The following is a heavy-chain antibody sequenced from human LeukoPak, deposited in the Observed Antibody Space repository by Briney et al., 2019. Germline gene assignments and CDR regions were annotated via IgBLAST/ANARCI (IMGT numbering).Heavy chain of an antibody. CDR2: ISSSSSYI. CDR1: GFTFSSYS. V-gene: IGHV3-21*04. CDR3: ARDSRTPNRGFDLD. J-gene: IGHJ4*02. Sequence: PGGSLRLSCAASGFTFSSYSMNWVRQAPGKGLEWVSSISSSSSYIYYADSVKGRFTISRDNAKNSLYLQMNSLRAEDTAVYYCARDSRTPNRGFDLDWGQGALVTVSS. D-gene: IGHD5-12*01.